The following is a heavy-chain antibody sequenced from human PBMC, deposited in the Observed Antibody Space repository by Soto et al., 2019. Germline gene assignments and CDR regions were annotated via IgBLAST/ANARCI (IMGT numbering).Heavy chain of an antibody. V-gene: IGHV3-48*01. CDR2: ISSSSSTI. CDR3: AIDRGANYFWGSYRYKVPYYFDY. Sequence: GGSLRLSCAASGFTFSSYSMNWVRQAPGKGLEWVSYISSSSSTIYYADSVKGRFTISRDNAKNSLYLHMNSLRAEDTAVYYCAIDRGANYFWGSYRYKVPYYFDYWGQGTQVTVSS. J-gene: IGHJ4*02. D-gene: IGHD3-16*02. CDR1: GFTFSSYS.